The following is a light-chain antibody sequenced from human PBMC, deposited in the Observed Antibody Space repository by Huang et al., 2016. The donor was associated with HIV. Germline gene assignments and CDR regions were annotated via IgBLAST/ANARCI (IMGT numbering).Light chain of an antibody. Sequence: DIQMTQSPSSLSASVGDRVTITCRASQSISAYLNWYQQKPGKAPKLLIYGASTLQSGLPSRFSGSGSGTDFTLTINSLQPEDFATYYCQKSYTTPLTFGGGTKVEI. CDR2: GAS. J-gene: IGKJ4*01. V-gene: IGKV1-39*01. CDR3: QKSYTTPLT. CDR1: QSISAY.